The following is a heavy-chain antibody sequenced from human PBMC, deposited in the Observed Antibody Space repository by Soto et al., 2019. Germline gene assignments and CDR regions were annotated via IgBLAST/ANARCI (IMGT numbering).Heavy chain of an antibody. J-gene: IGHJ4*02. CDR3: AKDSNYDSSGYMDY. Sequence: GGSLRLSCAASGFTFDDYAMHWVRQAPGKGLEWVSGISWNSGSRGYADSVKGRFTISRDNAKNSLYLQMDSLRAEDTALYYCAKDSNYDSSGYMDYWGQGTLVTVSS. V-gene: IGHV3-9*01. CDR1: GFTFDDYA. CDR2: ISWNSGSR. D-gene: IGHD3-22*01.